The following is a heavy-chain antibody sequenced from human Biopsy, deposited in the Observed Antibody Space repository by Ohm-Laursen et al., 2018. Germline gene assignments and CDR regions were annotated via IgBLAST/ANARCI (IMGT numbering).Heavy chain of an antibody. CDR1: GESSSGYF. Sequence: SETLSLTCAVNGESSSGYFWNWIRHPPGKGLEWIGELNQSGSTKYNPSLKRRTTLSTDSSNSQFSLRLTSATAADTAIYYCARGSGYFKLDVWGQGTTVTVSS. CDR2: LNQSGST. J-gene: IGHJ6*02. CDR3: ARGSGYFKLDV. D-gene: IGHD5-12*01. V-gene: IGHV4-34*01.